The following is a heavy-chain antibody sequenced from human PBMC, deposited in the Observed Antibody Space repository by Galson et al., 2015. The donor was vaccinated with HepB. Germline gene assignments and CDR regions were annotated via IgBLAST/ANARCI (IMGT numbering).Heavy chain of an antibody. J-gene: IGHJ4*02. CDR1: GFTFSTYA. V-gene: IGHV3-23*01. CDR2: VSGSGGST. Sequence: SLRHSCAASGFTFSTYAMSWVRQAPGKGLEWVSAVSGSGGSTYYADSVKGRFTISRDNSKNTLYLQMNSLRAEDTAVYYCARVRYGAGSDYWGQGTLVTVSS. CDR3: ARVRYGAGSDY. D-gene: IGHD4-17*01.